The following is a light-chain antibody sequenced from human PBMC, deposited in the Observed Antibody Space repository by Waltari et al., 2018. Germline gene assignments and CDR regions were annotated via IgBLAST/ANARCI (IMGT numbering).Light chain of an antibody. CDR3: QQYYRSRT. J-gene: IGKJ1*01. Sequence: DIVMTQSPDYLAVSLGERATLDRKSSRSVFYRSDNKNYLAWYQHNPGQPPKLLFYWASTRESGVPDRFSASGSGTDFTLTINNLQAEDVAVYYCQQYYRSRTFGQGTKVEIK. V-gene: IGKV4-1*01. CDR2: WAS. CDR1: RSVFYRSDNKNY.